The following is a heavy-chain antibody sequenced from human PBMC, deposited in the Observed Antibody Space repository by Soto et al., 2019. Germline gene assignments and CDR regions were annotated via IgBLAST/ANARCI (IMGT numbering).Heavy chain of an antibody. D-gene: IGHD3-22*01. V-gene: IGHV3-15*07. J-gene: IGHJ4*01. CDR3: TTDSYSTIIIVRFDY. Sequence: GGSLRLSCAASGFTFSNAWINWVRQAPGKGLEWVGRIKSKTDGGTTDYAAPVKGRFAISRDDSNNMVYLQMNSLKIEDTAVYYCTTDSYSTIIIVRFDYWGLGTLVTVSS. CDR2: IKSKTDGGTT. CDR1: GFTFSNAW.